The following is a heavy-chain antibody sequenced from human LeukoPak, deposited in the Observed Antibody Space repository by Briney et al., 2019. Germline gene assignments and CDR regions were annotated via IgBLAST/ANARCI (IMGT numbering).Heavy chain of an antibody. Sequence: GGSLRLSCAASGFTFSSYGMHWVRQAPGKGLEWVAVIWYDGSNKYYADSVKGRFTISRDNSKNTLYPQMNSLRAEDTAVYYCATERGSHYYGSGSLDYWGQGTLVTVSS. V-gene: IGHV3-33*01. CDR1: GFTFSSYG. CDR3: ATERGSHYYGSGSLDY. D-gene: IGHD3-10*01. J-gene: IGHJ4*02. CDR2: IWYDGSNK.